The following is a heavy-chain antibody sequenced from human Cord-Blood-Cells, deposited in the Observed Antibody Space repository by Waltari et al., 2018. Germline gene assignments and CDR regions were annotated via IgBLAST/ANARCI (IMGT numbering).Heavy chain of an antibody. CDR3: ARRPQGSSWEGGAFDI. J-gene: IGHJ3*02. V-gene: IGHV5-51*01. CDR1: GNSFTTYG. Sequence: EVQLVQSGAEVKKPGEYLKISCKGSGNSFTTYGIGWVRQMLGKGLEWMGFIYPGDSDTRYSPSFQGQVTISADKSISTAYLQWSSLKASDTAMYYCARRPQGSSWEGGAFDIWGQGTMVTVSS. CDR2: IYPGDSDT. D-gene: IGHD6-13*01.